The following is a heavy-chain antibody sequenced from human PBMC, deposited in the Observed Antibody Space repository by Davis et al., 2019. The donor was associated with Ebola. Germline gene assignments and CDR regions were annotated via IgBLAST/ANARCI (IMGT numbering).Heavy chain of an antibody. Sequence: AASVKVSCKVSAYTLTELSIHWVRQAPGKGLEWVGRFDPEDGEAIYAQKFQGRVTMTEDTSTDTAYMKVSSLRSEDTAVYYCVIGGRGGGFDYWGQGTLVTVSS. J-gene: IGHJ4*02. V-gene: IGHV1-24*01. CDR2: FDPEDGEA. D-gene: IGHD3-10*01. CDR3: VIGGRGGGFDY. CDR1: AYTLTELS.